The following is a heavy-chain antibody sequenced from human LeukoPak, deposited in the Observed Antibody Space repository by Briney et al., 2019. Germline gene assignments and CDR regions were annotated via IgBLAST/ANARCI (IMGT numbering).Heavy chain of an antibody. CDR3: ARHHLLDGMDV. J-gene: IGHJ6*02. Sequence: SETLSLTCAVYGGSFSGYYWSWIRQPPGKGLEWIGEINHSGSTNYNPSLKSRVTISVDTSKNQFSLKLSSVTAADTAVYYCARHHLLDGMDVWGQGTTVTVSS. V-gene: IGHV4-34*01. D-gene: IGHD2-8*02. CDR1: GGSFSGYY. CDR2: INHSGST.